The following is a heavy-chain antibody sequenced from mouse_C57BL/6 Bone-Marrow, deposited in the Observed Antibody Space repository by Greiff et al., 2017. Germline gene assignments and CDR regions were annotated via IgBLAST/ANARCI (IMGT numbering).Heavy chain of an antibody. J-gene: IGHJ3*01. CDR1: GFNIKDDY. V-gene: IGHV14-4*01. CDR2: IDPENGDT. D-gene: IGHD1-1*01. Sequence: DVKLQESGAELVRPGASVKLSCTASGFNIKDDYMHWVKQRPEQGLEWIGWIDPENGDTEYASKFQGKATITADTSSNTAYLQLSSLTSEDTAVYYCTTLLAWFAYWGQGTLVTVSA. CDR3: TTLLAWFAY.